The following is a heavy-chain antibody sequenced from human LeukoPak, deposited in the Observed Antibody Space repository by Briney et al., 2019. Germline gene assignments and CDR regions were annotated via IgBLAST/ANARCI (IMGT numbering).Heavy chain of an antibody. J-gene: IGHJ4*02. Sequence: ASVKVSCKASGYTFTSYDINWVRQATGQGLEWMGWMNPNSGNSGYAQKFQGRLTMTRNTSISTAYMELSSLRSEDTAVYYCARVRDSSDYYFEYWGQGNLITVSS. CDR3: ARVRDSSDYYFEY. CDR1: GYTFTSYD. V-gene: IGHV1-8*01. CDR2: MNPNSGNS. D-gene: IGHD3-22*01.